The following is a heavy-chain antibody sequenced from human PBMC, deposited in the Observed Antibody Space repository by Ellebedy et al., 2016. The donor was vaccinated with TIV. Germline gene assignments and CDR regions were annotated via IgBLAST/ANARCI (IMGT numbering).Heavy chain of an antibody. Sequence: GESLKISCAASGFPFSKSWMSWVRQAPGKGLEWVANIKQYGSEKSYVDSVKGRFTISRDNAKNSLFLQMSSLRAEDTAVYYCGRECPQLVNDYWGQGTLVTVSS. CDR2: IKQYGSEK. CDR3: GRECPQLVNDY. D-gene: IGHD6-13*01. CDR1: GFPFSKSW. V-gene: IGHV3-7*01. J-gene: IGHJ4*02.